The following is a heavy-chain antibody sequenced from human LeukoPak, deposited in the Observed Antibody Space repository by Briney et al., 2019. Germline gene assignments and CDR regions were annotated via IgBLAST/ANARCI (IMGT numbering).Heavy chain of an antibody. V-gene: IGHV4-39*07. CDR2: INHSGST. CDR1: AGSISSTSNY. J-gene: IGHJ4*02. Sequence: SETLSLTCTVSAGSISSTSNYWSWIRQPPGKGLEWIGEINHSGSTNYNPSLKSRVTISVDTSKNQFSLKLSSVTAADTAVYYCARYSGSYEGDYWGQGTLVTVSS. D-gene: IGHD1-26*01. CDR3: ARYSGSYEGDY.